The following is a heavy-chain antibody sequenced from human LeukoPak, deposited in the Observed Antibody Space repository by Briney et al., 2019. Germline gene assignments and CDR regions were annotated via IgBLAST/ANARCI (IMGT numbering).Heavy chain of an antibody. CDR2: INPNSGGT. CDR1: GYTFTGYY. CDR3: ARMGTYYYGSGSRNYYYYYMDV. J-gene: IGHJ6*03. D-gene: IGHD3-10*01. Sequence: ASVKVSCKASGYTFTGYYMHWVRQAPGQGLEWMGWINPNSGGTNYAQKFQGRVTMTRDTSISTAYMELSRLRSDDTAVYYCARMGTYYYGSGSRNYYYYYMDVWGKGTTVTVSS. V-gene: IGHV1-2*02.